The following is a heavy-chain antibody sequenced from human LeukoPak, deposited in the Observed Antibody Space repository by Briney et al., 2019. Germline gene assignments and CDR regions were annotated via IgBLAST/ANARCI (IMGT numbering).Heavy chain of an antibody. CDR1: GFTFSSYE. CDR2: ISSNGEST. Sequence: GGSLRLPCAASGFTFSSYEMHWVRQAPGKGLEYVSAISSNGESTYYANFVKGRFIISRDNSKNTLYLQMGSLRPEDMAVYYCARDRPGDVWGEGTTVTVSS. J-gene: IGHJ6*04. V-gene: IGHV3-64*01. CDR3: ARDRPGDV.